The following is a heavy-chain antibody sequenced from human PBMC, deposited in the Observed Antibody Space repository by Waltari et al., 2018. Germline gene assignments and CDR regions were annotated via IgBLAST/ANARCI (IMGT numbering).Heavy chain of an antibody. V-gene: IGHV4-59*08. J-gene: IGHJ4*02. D-gene: IGHD3-10*01. CDR2: MNYSGRT. CDR3: ARLMVRGYFDY. Sequence: QVQLQESGPGLVKPSETLSLTCTVSGGSISSYYWSWIRQPPGKGREWIGDMNYSGRTNDKPSLKSRVTRSGETSKNQFCLKLSAVTAADTAVYYCARLMVRGYFDYWGQGTLVTVSS. CDR1: GGSISSYY.